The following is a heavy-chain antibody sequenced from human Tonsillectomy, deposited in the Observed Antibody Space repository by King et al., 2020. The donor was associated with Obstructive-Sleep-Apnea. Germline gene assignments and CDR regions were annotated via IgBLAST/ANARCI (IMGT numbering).Heavy chain of an antibody. V-gene: IGHV3-48*04. J-gene: IGHJ4*02. Sequence: VQLVESGGGLVQPGGSLRLSCAASGFTFSSYSMNWVRQAPGKGLEWVSYISSSSSTIYYADSVKGRFTISRDNAKNSLYLQMNSLRAEDTAVYYCARDLGRSKAAAGTRGYFDYWGQETLVTVSS. D-gene: IGHD6-13*01. CDR2: ISSSSSTI. CDR1: GFTFSSYS. CDR3: ARDLGRSKAAAGTRGYFDY.